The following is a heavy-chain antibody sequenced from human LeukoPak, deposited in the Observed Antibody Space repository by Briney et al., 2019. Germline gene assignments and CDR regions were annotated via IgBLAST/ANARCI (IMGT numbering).Heavy chain of an antibody. CDR2: IYYSGRT. Sequence: LSETLSLTCTVSGGSISSYYWSWIRQPPGKGLEWIGYIYYSGRTNYNPSLKSRVTISVDTSKNQFSLKLSSVTAADTAVYYCAREDYYDSSGYYWGAFDIWGQGTMVTVSS. CDR3: AREDYYDSSGYYWGAFDI. CDR1: GGSISSYY. J-gene: IGHJ3*02. V-gene: IGHV4-59*01. D-gene: IGHD3-22*01.